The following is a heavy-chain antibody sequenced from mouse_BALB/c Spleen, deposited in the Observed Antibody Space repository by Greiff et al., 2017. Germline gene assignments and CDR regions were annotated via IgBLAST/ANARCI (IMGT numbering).Heavy chain of an antibody. CDR1: GYTFSSYW. Sequence: QVQLKQSGAELMKPGASVKISCKATGYTFSSYWIEWVKQRPGHGLEWIGEILPGSGSTNYNEKFKGKATFTADTSSNTAYMQLSSLTSEDSAVYYCARDHYYGSSYGYFDVWGAGTTVTVSS. J-gene: IGHJ1*01. CDR2: ILPGSGST. V-gene: IGHV1-9*01. D-gene: IGHD1-1*01. CDR3: ARDHYYGSSYGYFDV.